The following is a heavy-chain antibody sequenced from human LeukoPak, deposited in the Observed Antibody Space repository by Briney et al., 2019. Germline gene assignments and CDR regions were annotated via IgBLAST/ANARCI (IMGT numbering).Heavy chain of an antibody. CDR2: IKEDGSEK. V-gene: IGHV3-7*01. D-gene: IGHD3-9*01. CDR3: ARTYYDILTGYPLFDY. Sequence: GGSLRLSCAVSGVTFSSYWMSWVRQAPGKGLEWVANIKEDGSEKYYVDSVKGRFTISRDNARNSLYLQMNSLRAEDTAVYYCARTYYDILTGYPLFDYWGQGTLVTVSS. CDR1: GVTFSSYW. J-gene: IGHJ4*02.